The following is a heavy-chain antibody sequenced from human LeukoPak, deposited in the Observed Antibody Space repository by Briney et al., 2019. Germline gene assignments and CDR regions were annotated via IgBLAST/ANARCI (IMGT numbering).Heavy chain of an antibody. V-gene: IGHV3-30-3*01. D-gene: IGHD7-27*01. CDR1: GFTFSSYA. CDR2: ISYDGSNK. Sequence: GGSLRLSCAASGFTFSSYAMHWVRQAPGKGLEWVAVISYDGSNKYYADSVKGRFTISRDNSKNTLYLQMNSLRAEDTAEYSCAKVGLGYYFGMDVWGQGTTVTVSS. CDR3: AKVGLGYYFGMDV. J-gene: IGHJ6*02.